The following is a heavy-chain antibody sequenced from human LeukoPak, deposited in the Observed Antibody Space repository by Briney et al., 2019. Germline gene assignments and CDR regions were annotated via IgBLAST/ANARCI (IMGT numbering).Heavy chain of an antibody. J-gene: IGHJ4*02. CDR1: GFTFSSYS. D-gene: IGHD5-12*01. Sequence: GGSLRLSCAASGFTFSSYSMNWVRQAPGKGLEWVSSISSSSSYIYYADSVKGRFTISRDNAKNSLYLQMNSLRAEDTAVYYCARVYSGYDYYFDYWAREPWSPSPQ. V-gene: IGHV3-21*01. CDR2: ISSSSSYI. CDR3: ARVYSGYDYYFDY.